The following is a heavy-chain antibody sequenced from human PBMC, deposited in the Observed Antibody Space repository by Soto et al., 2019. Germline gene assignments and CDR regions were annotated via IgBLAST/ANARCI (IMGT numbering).Heavy chain of an antibody. J-gene: IGHJ6*04. CDR1: GYIFSRYG. CDR2: ISGYNGNT. V-gene: IGHV1-18*04. D-gene: IGHD6-13*01. Sequence: QVQLVQSGPEVRKPGASVKVSCKASGYIFSRYGISWVRQAPGQGLEWMAWISGYNGNTKFGEMVQGIVNVTTDTSTSTAYMDVRSLRSDDTAVYYCAREAAAERNYYGLDVWGKGTTVIVSS. CDR3: AREAAAERNYYGLDV.